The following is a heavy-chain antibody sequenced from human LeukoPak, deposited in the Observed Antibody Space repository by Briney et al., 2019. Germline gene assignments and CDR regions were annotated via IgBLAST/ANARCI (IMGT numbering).Heavy chain of an antibody. CDR2: IYYSGST. V-gene: IGHV4-61*08. J-gene: IGHJ4*02. D-gene: IGHD6-6*01. CDR3: ALGSSSSGFDY. Sequence: SSETLSLTCTVSGGSISSGGYYWSWIRQPPGKGLEWIGYIYYSGSTNYNPSLKSRVTISVDTSKNQFSLKLSSVTAADTAVYYCALGSSSSGFDYWGQGTLVTVSS. CDR1: GGSISSGGYY.